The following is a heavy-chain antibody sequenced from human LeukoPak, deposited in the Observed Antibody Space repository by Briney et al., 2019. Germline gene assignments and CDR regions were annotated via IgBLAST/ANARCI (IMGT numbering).Heavy chain of an antibody. CDR3: ARARSSSGYYYFDY. J-gene: IGHJ4*02. CDR2: IYYSGST. D-gene: IGHD3-22*01. Sequence: SETLSLTCTVSGGSISSHYWSWIRQPPGKGLEWIGYIYYSGSTNYNPSLKSRVTISVDTSKNQFSLKLSSVTAADTAVYYCARARSSSGYYYFDYWGQGTLVTVSS. CDR1: GGSISSHY. V-gene: IGHV4-59*11.